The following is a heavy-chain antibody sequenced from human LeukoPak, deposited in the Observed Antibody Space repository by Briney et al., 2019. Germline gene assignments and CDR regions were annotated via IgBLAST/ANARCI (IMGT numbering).Heavy chain of an antibody. Sequence: SETLSLTCTVSGGSISSSSYYWGWIRQPPGKGLEWIGSIYYSGSTYYNPSLKSRVTISVDTSKNQFSLKLSSVTAADTAVYYCARNHYYDSSGYLPSTFDPWGQGTLVTVSS. CDR1: GGSISSSSYY. J-gene: IGHJ5*02. D-gene: IGHD3-22*01. V-gene: IGHV4-39*07. CDR3: ARNHYYDSSGYLPSTFDP. CDR2: IYYSGST.